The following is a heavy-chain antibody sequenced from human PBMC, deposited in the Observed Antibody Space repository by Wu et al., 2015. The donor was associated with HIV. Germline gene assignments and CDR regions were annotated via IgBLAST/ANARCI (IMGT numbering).Heavy chain of an antibody. CDR1: RGTFSNSI. J-gene: IGHJ3*01. Sequence: QVQLVQSGAEVKRPGSSVKVSCKASRGTFSNSIIRWVRQAPGQGLEWVADFTPMFGTSKYAQKFQGRVTITADESTSTGYMELGSLTSVDTAVYFCARPGPEGTAHHACDVWGQGQGSPSLQ. CDR2: FTPMFGTS. V-gene: IGHV1-69*12. CDR3: ARPGPEGTAHHACDV. D-gene: IGHD1-14*01.